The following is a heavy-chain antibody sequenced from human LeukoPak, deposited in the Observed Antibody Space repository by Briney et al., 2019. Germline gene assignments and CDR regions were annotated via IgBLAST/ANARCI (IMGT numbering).Heavy chain of an antibody. D-gene: IGHD3-9*01. V-gene: IGHV1-69*13. J-gene: IGHJ4*02. Sequence: GASVKVSCKASGGTFSSYAISWVRQAPGPGLEWMGGIIPIFGAANYAQKFQGRVTITADESTSTAYMELSSLRSEDTAVYYCARAAGTIFVTHSPMRWDLDYWGQGTLVTVSS. CDR1: GGTFSSYA. CDR2: IIPIFGAA. CDR3: ARAAGTIFVTHSPMRWDLDY.